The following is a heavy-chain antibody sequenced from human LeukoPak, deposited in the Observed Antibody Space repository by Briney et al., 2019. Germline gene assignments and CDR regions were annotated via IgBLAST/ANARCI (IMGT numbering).Heavy chain of an antibody. CDR1: GYTFTNYG. CDR2: ISAYNGDT. V-gene: IGHV1-18*01. CDR3: ARWGLVAPGTYYYYYMDV. D-gene: IGHD2-2*01. J-gene: IGHJ6*03. Sequence: ASVKVSCKASGYTFTNYGVSWVRQAPGQGLEWMGWISAYNGDTHYAQNPQGRLTMTTDTSTSMAFMELRSLRPDDTAVYFCARWGLVAPGTYYYYYMDVWGRGTTVTVSS.